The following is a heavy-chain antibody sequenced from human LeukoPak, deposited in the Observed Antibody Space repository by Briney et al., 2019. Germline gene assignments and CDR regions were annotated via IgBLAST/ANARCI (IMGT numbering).Heavy chain of an antibody. CDR1: GYTFTSYD. Sequence: ASVKVSCKASGYTFTSYDINWVRQATGQGLEWMGWMNPNSGNTGYAQKFQGRVTITRNTSISTAYMELSSLRSEDTAVYYCARASSSWYWFDPWGQGTLVTVSS. J-gene: IGHJ5*02. D-gene: IGHD6-13*01. V-gene: IGHV1-8*03. CDR3: ARASSSWYWFDP. CDR2: MNPNSGNT.